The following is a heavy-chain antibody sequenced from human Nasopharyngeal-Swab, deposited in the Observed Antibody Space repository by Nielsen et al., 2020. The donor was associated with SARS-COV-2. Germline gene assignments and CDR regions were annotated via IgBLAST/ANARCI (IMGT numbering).Heavy chain of an antibody. D-gene: IGHD3-10*01. CDR3: ARGLMVRSKPFDY. CDR1: GGSFSGYY. CDR2: INHSGST. J-gene: IGHJ4*02. V-gene: IGHV4-34*01. Sequence: SETLSLTCAVYGGSFSGYYWSWIRQPPGKGLEWIGEINHSGSTNYNPSLKSRVTISVDTSKNQFSLKLSSVTAADTAVYYCARGLMVRSKPFDYWGQGTLVTVSS.